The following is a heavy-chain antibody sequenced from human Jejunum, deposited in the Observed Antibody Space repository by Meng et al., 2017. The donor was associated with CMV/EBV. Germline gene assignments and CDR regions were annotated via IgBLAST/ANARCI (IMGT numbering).Heavy chain of an antibody. CDR3: AKDVNPLNWFFDV. D-gene: IGHD1-14*01. CDR2: ISHSGAT. J-gene: IGHJ2*01. V-gene: IGHV4-39*07. CDR1: GVSISSSYHY. Sequence: QGQVQESGPGLVKPSETLSVSCTVSGVSISSSYHYWAWVRQSPGKGLEWIGSISHSGATYYTPSLTSRLTMSVDTSKNQFSLKLSFVTAADTAVYYCAKDVNPLNWFFDVWGRGTLVTVSS.